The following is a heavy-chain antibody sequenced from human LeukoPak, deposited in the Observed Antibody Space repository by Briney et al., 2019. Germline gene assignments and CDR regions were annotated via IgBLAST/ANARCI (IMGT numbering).Heavy chain of an antibody. V-gene: IGHV3-9*01. Sequence: QSGGSLRLYCAASGFTFDDYAMHWVWQGPGKGLEWVSGISWDSARIAYADSVKGRFTISRDNAKNSLYLQMNSLRGEDTALYYCANDRGDVGILYWYFDLWRGGNLVTVSS. D-gene: IGHD2-21*01. CDR2: ISWDSARI. J-gene: IGHJ2*01. CDR3: ANDRGDVGILYWYFDL. CDR1: GFTFDDYA.